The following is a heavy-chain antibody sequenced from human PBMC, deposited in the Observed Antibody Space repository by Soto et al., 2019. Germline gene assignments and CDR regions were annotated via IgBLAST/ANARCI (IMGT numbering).Heavy chain of an antibody. CDR3: TLTTVVTEKLTAFDI. D-gene: IGHD2-15*01. J-gene: IGHJ3*02. CDR2: IRSKANSYAT. V-gene: IGHV3-73*01. CDR1: GFTFSGSA. Sequence: GGSLRLSCAASGFTFSGSAMHWVRQASGKGLEWVGRIRSKANSYATAYAASVKGRFTISRDDSKNTAYLQMNSLKTEDTAVYYCTLTTVVTEKLTAFDIWGQGTMVTVSS.